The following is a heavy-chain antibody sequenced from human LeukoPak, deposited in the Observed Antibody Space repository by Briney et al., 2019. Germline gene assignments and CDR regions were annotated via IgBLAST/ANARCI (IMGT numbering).Heavy chain of an antibody. V-gene: IGHV1-46*01. CDR3: ARESSGNYYGMDV. CDR2: IKPSGGST. D-gene: IGHD3-10*01. J-gene: IGHJ6*02. Sequence: VASVKVSCKASGYTFTSYYMHWVRQAPGQGLEWMGIIKPSGGSTCYARKFQGRVTMTRDTSTSTVYMELSSLRSEDTAVYYCARESSGNYYGMDVWGQGTTVTVSS. CDR1: GYTFTSYY.